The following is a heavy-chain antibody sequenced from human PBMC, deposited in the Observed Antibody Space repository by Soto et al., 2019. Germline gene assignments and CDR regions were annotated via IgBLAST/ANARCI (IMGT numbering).Heavy chain of an antibody. CDR2: TYYRSRWYN. CDR3: ARDRVSGDNWFDP. J-gene: IGHJ5*02. Sequence: SQTLSLTCAISGDSVSSKTAAWNWLRQSPSRGLEWLGRTYYRSRWYNDYAVSVKSRIAINPDTSKNQFSLQLNSVTPEDTAVYYCARDRVSGDNWFDPWGQGTLVTVS. V-gene: IGHV6-1*01. D-gene: IGHD3-16*01. CDR1: GDSVSSKTAA.